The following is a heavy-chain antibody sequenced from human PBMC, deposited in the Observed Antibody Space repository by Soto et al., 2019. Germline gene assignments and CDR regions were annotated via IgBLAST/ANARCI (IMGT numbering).Heavy chain of an antibody. CDR3: ARGGDYYGSDAFDI. J-gene: IGHJ3*02. CDR2: INAGNGNT. D-gene: IGHD3-10*01. Sequence: QVQLVQSGAEVKKPGAAVKVSCKASGYTFTSYAMHWVRQAPGQRLEWMGWINAGNGNTKYSQKFQGRVTITRDTSASTAYMELSSLRSEYTAVYYCARGGDYYGSDAFDIWGQGTMVTVSS. V-gene: IGHV1-3*01. CDR1: GYTFTSYA.